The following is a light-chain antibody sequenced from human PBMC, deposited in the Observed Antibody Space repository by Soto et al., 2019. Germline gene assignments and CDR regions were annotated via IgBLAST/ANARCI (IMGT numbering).Light chain of an antibody. J-gene: IGLJ1*01. CDR3: GSYASSSTPYV. CDR1: SSDVGGYNY. V-gene: IGLV2-14*03. Sequence: QSVLTQPASVSGSPGQSITISCTGTSSDVGGYNYVSWYQQHPGKAPKLMIYDVSDWPSGVSHRFSGSKSGNTASLTISGLQPEDEADFYCGSYASSSTPYVFGTGTKLTVL. CDR2: DVS.